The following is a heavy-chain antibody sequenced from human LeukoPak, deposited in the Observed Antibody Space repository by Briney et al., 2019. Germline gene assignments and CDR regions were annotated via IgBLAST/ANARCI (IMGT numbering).Heavy chain of an antibody. Sequence: SETLSLTCAVYGESFSGYYWSWIRQPPGKGLEWIGEINHIGSTNYNPSLKSRVTISVDTSKNQFSLKLSSVTAADTAVYYCARARPGDIVVVPAAIGMDVWGKGTTVTVSS. CDR1: GESFSGYY. J-gene: IGHJ6*04. CDR2: INHIGST. D-gene: IGHD2-2*01. CDR3: ARARPGDIVVVPAAIGMDV. V-gene: IGHV4-34*01.